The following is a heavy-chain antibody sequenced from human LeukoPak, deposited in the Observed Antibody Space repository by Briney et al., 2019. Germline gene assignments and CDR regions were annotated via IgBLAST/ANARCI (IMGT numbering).Heavy chain of an antibody. D-gene: IGHD6-13*01. CDR3: ARGRGGSAGIAAAGSRRYYYYYYMDV. V-gene: IGHV6-1*01. CDR2: TYYRSKWYN. J-gene: IGHJ6*03. CDR1: GDSVSSNSAA. Sequence: SQTLSLTCAISGDSVSSNSAAWNWIRQSPSRGLEWLGRTYYRSKWYNDYAVSVKSRITINPDTSKNQFSLQLNSVTPEDTAVYYCARGRGGSAGIAAAGSRRYYYYYYMDVWGKGTTVTISS.